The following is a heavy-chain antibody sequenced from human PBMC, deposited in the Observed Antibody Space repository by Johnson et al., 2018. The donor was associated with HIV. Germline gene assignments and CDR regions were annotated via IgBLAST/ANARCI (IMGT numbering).Heavy chain of an antibody. J-gene: IGHJ3*02. CDR1: GFSFSTYW. CDR3: ARSTLLLTRLEDHDAFDI. D-gene: IGHD5/OR15-5a*01. Sequence: VQLVESGGRLVQPGGSLRLSCAASGFSFSTYWMHWVRRVPGKGLVWVSRIDTEGSGTTYADSVKGRFTISRDNAKNTVYLQMISLRAEDMAVYYCARSTLLLTRLEDHDAFDIWGQGTMVTVSS. V-gene: IGHV3-74*03. CDR2: IDTEGSGT.